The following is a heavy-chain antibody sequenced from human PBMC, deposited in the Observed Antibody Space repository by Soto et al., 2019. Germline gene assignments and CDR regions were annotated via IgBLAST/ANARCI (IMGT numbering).Heavy chain of an antibody. CDR2: IYYSGST. CDR1: GGSISSGDYY. J-gene: IGHJ4*02. CDR3: ARDKGGDYVGYFDY. V-gene: IGHV4-30-4*01. Sequence: TVSGGSISSGDYYWSWIRQPPGKGLEWIGYIYYSGSTYYNPSLKSRVTISVDTSKNQFSLKLSSVTAADTAVYYCARDKGGDYVGYFDYWGQGTLVTVSS. D-gene: IGHD4-17*01.